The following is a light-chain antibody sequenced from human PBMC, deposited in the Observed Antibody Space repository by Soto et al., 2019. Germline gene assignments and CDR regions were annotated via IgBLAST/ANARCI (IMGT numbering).Light chain of an antibody. Sequence: EIVLTQSPGTLSLSPGERATLSCGANQSVTSNYLAWYQQKPGQAPRLLIYGASRRATGIPDRFIGSGSRTEFTPTVSRREPEDFPVYYCQHYITSLPTFGQGPKVEV. V-gene: IGKV3-20*01. CDR2: GAS. CDR3: QHYITSLPT. J-gene: IGKJ1*01. CDR1: QSVTSNY.